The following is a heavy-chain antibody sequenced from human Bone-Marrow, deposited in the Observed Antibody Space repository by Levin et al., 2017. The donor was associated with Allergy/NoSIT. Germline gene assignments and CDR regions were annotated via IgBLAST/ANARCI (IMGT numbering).Heavy chain of an antibody. CDR3: ARVRERAGSTNDAFDL. CDR1: GFPFRSHW. Sequence: LSLTCVASGFPFRSHWMHWVRQVPGKGLVWVSRVNRDGSGTTYADSVKGRFTISRDNAKNTVYLQMNSLRVEDTAVYYCARVRERAGSTNDAFDLWGQGTVVTVSS. J-gene: IGHJ3*01. D-gene: IGHD6-25*01. V-gene: IGHV3-74*03. CDR2: VNRDGSGT.